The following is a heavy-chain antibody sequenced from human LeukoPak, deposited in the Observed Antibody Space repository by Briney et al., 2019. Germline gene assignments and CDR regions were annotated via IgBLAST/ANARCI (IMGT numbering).Heavy chain of an antibody. CDR1: GGSISSGSYY. Sequence: SETLSLTCTVSGGSISSGSYYWGWIRQPPGKGLEWIGCIYYSGSTNYNPSFKSRVTISVDTSKNQFSLKLSSVTAADTAVYYCAREGFIRMDVWGKGTTVTVSS. J-gene: IGHJ6*03. CDR3: AREGFIRMDV. CDR2: IYYSGST. V-gene: IGHV4-61*01.